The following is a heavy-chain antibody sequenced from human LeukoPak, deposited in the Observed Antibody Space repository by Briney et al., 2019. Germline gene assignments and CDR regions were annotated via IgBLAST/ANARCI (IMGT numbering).Heavy chain of an antibody. CDR3: ARGAYYYED. J-gene: IGHJ4*02. CDR1: GFTFSSHS. Sequence: GPLRPSCAASGFTFSSHSMNWVRQAPGKGLEWVSYISSSSSTIYYADSVKGRFTISRDNAKNSLYLQMNSLRAEDTAVYYCARGAYYYEDWGQGTLVTVSS. CDR2: ISSSSSTI. D-gene: IGHD3-22*01. V-gene: IGHV3-48*01.